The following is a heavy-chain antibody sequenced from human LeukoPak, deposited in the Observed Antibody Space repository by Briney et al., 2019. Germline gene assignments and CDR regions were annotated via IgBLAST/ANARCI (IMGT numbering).Heavy chain of an antibody. V-gene: IGHV4-39*01. CDR2: IYYSGST. CDR1: GGSISNSSYY. D-gene: IGHD5-12*01. Sequence: SETLSLTCTVSGGSISNSSYYWGWIRQPPGKGLEWIGSIYYSGSTYYNPSLKSRVTISVDTSKNQFSLKLSSVTAADTAVYYCARGHRWLRRSDFDYWGQGTLVTVSS. J-gene: IGHJ4*02. CDR3: ARGHRWLRRSDFDY.